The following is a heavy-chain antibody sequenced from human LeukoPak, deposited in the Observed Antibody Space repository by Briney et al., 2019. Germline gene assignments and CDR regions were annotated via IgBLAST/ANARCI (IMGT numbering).Heavy chain of an antibody. CDR1: SGSISSNIYY. J-gene: IGHJ5*02. Sequence: SETLSLTCTVSSGSISSNIYYWGWIRQPPGKGLEWIGYIYHSGSTYYNPSLKSRVTISVDRSKNQFSLKLSSVTAADTAVYYCAREYSSSSTSWFDPWGQGTLVTVSS. D-gene: IGHD6-6*01. CDR2: IYHSGST. V-gene: IGHV4-39*07. CDR3: AREYSSSSTSWFDP.